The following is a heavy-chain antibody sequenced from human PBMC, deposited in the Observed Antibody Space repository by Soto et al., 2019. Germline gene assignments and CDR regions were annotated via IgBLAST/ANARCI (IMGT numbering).Heavy chain of an antibody. D-gene: IGHD3-3*01. V-gene: IGHV4-59*01. J-gene: IGHJ4*02. Sequence: QVQLQESGPGLVKPSETLSLTCTVSGGSISSYYWSWIRQPPGKGLEWIGYIYYSGSTNYNPSLPNRVNISVDTSKIQFYMKVSSVTAADTAVYYCARSGYDFWSGYYYYFDYWGQGTLVTVSS. CDR3: ARSGYDFWSGYYYYFDY. CDR2: IYYSGST. CDR1: GGSISSYY.